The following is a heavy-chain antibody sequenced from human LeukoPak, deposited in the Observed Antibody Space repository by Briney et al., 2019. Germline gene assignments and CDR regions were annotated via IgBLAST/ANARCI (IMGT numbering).Heavy chain of an antibody. CDR1: GFTFSSYA. CDR3: AKDLSTSNSPAWGYYYKYGMDV. CDR2: ISGSGGRT. V-gene: IGHV3-23*01. D-gene: IGHD3-16*01. Sequence: PGGSLRLSCAASGFTFSSYAMSWVRQAPGKGLEWVSTISGSGGRTYYADSVQGRFTISRDNSKSTLYLQMNSLRGEDTAVYYCAKDLSTSNSPAWGYYYKYGMDVWGQGTTVTVSS. J-gene: IGHJ6*02.